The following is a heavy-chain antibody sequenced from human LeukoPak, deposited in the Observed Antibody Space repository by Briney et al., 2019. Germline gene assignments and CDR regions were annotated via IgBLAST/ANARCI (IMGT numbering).Heavy chain of an antibody. D-gene: IGHD3-10*01. Sequence: GGSLSLSCAASGFAFNIYAMHWVRQAPAKGLEWVTLIWHDGSHKFYIDFVRGRFTFSRDNSKNTVYRQMNGLRAEDTAVYYCAREFFGSGSYPDFWGQGTLVTVSS. CDR1: GFAFNIYA. J-gene: IGHJ4*02. CDR2: IWHDGSHK. V-gene: IGHV3-33*08. CDR3: AREFFGSGSYPDF.